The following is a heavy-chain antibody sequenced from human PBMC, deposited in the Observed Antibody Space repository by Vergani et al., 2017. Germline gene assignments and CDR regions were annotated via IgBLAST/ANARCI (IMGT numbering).Heavy chain of an antibody. Sequence: QVQLQQWGAGLLKPSETLSLTCAVYGGSFSGYYWSWIRQPPGKGLEWIGEINHSGNTNYNPSLKSRVTISVDTSKNQFSLKLSSVTAADTAVYYCARGGRFATTYVYWGQGTLVTVSS. V-gene: IGHV4-34*01. CDR3: ARGGRFATTYVY. J-gene: IGHJ4*02. D-gene: IGHD1-7*01. CDR2: INHSGNT. CDR1: GGSFSGYY.